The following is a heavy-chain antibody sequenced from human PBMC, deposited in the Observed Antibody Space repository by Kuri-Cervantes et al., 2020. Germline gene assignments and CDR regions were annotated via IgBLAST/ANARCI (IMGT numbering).Heavy chain of an antibody. CDR1: GYSFTSYW. Sequence: KVSCKGSGYSFTSYWIGWVRQMPGKGLEWMGIIYPGDSDTRYSPSFQGQVTISADKSISTAYLQWSSLKASDTAMYYCAIYPSNRNDDGGFDYWGQGTLVTVSS. CDR2: IYPGDSDT. D-gene: IGHD1-20*01. J-gene: IGHJ4*02. CDR3: AIYPSNRNDDGGFDY. V-gene: IGHV5-51*01.